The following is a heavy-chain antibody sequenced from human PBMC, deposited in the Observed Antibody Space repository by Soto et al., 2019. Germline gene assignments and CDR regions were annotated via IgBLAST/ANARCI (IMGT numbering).Heavy chain of an antibody. V-gene: IGHV4-30-2*01. Sequence: SETLSLTCAVSGGSISSGGYSWSWIRQPPGKGLEWIGYIYHSGSTYYNPSLKSRVTISVDRSKNQFSLKLSSVTAADTAVYYCARDPAGMNWFDPWGQGTLVTVSS. D-gene: IGHD6-13*01. CDR2: IYHSGST. CDR3: ARDPAGMNWFDP. J-gene: IGHJ5*02. CDR1: GGSISSGGYS.